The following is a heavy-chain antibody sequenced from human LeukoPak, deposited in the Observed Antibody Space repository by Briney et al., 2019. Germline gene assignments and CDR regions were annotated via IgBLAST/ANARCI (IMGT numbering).Heavy chain of an antibody. V-gene: IGHV3-48*02. CDR3: ARDLSGTYPFDL. Sequence: GGSLRLSCVASRFIFSMFSMNWVRQAPGKGLEWLSHISGSSSTTHYEDSVKGRFTISRDNAKNSLYLQMNSLRDEDTAVYYCARDLSGTYPFDLWGQGTLVTVSS. D-gene: IGHD1-26*01. CDR2: ISGSSSTT. CDR1: RFIFSMFS. J-gene: IGHJ4*02.